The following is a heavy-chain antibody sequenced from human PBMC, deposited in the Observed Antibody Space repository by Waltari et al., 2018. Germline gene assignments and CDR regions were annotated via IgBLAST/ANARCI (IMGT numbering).Heavy chain of an antibody. J-gene: IGHJ4*02. CDR1: GFTFSGSA. V-gene: IGHV3-73*02. CDR2: IRTKANSYAT. CDR3: AKGSNRGIAAAGTLNYFDY. D-gene: IGHD6-13*01. Sequence: EVQLVESGGGLVQPGGSLKLYCAASGFTFSGSAMHWVRQASGKGLEWVGRIRTKANSYATAYAASLKGRFTISRDDSKNSLYLQMNSLRAEDTALYYCAKGSNRGIAAAGTLNYFDYWGQGTLVTVSS.